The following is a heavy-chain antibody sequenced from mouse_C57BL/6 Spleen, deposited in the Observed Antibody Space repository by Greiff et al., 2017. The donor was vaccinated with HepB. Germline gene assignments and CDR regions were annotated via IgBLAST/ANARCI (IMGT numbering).Heavy chain of an antibody. V-gene: IGHV1-81*01. Sequence: VQLQQSGAELARPGASVKLSCKASGYTFTSYGISWVKQRTGQGLEWIGEIYPRRGNTYYNEKFKGKATLTADKSSSTAYMELRSLTSEDSAVYFCARIITTVVDPYYFDYWGQGTTLTVSS. CDR2: IYPRRGNT. CDR3: ARIITTVVDPYYFDY. J-gene: IGHJ2*01. CDR1: GYTFTSYG. D-gene: IGHD1-1*01.